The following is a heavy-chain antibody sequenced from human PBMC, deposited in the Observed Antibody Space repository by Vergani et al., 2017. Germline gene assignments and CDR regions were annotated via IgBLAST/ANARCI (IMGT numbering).Heavy chain of an antibody. J-gene: IGHJ5*02. CDR1: GYSFTSHD. Sequence: QVQLVQSGAEVKKPGASVKVSCEASGYSFTSHDIYWVRQAPGQGLEWMGWMSPDSGNRGFAQKFQGRISMTRNTSLNTAYMELGSLTSEDTAIYYCARDYSNNNYFDPWGQGTLVTVSS. D-gene: IGHD4-11*01. CDR2: MSPDSGNR. V-gene: IGHV1-8*01. CDR3: ARDYSNNNYFDP.